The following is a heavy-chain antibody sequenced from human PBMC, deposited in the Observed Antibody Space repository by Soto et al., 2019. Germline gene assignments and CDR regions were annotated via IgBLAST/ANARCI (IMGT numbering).Heavy chain of an antibody. J-gene: IGHJ4*02. V-gene: IGHV4-34*01. CDR3: ARHSSPSRFDY. CDR1: GGSFSGYY. CDR2: INHSGST. Sequence: SETLSLTCAVYGGSFSGYYWSWIRQPPGKGLEWIGEINHSGSTNYNPSLKSRVTISVDTSKNQFSLKLSSVTAADTAVYYCARHSSPSRFDYWGQGTLVTVSA. D-gene: IGHD6-6*01.